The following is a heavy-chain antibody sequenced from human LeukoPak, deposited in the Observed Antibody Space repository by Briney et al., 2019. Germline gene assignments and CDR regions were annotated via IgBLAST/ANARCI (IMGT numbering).Heavy chain of an antibody. J-gene: IGHJ5*02. CDR3: ARTLWFGPQEFDP. CDR1: GYSIGSGYY. CDR2: IYHSGST. Sequence: SETLSFTCAVSGYSIGSGYYWGWIRQPPGKGLEWIGSIYHSGSTYYNPSLKSRVTISVDTSKNQFSLKLSSVTAADTAVYYCARTLWFGPQEFDPWGQGTLVTVSS. V-gene: IGHV4-38-2*01. D-gene: IGHD3-10*01.